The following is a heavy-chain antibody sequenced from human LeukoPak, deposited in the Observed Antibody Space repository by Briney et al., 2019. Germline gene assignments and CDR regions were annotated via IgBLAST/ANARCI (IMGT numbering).Heavy chain of an antibody. CDR1: GYTFTSYG. V-gene: IGHV1-69*05. CDR3: ASPYYDSSGPLGY. CDR2: IIPIFGTA. D-gene: IGHD3-22*01. J-gene: IGHJ4*02. Sequence: SVKVSCKASGYTFTSYGISWVRQAPGQGLEWMGGIIPIFGTANYAQKFQGRVTITTDESTSTAYMELSSLRSEDTAVYYCASPYYDSSGPLGYWGQGTLVTVSS.